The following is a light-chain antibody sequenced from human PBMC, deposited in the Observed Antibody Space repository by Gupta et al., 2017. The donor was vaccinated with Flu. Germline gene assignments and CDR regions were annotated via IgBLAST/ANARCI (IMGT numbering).Light chain of an antibody. V-gene: IGKV1-6*02. CDR2: AAS. CDR3: RQDDNYPRT. J-gene: IGKJ1*01. CDR1: QAIRND. Sequence: AIQMTQSPSSLSASVGDRVTITCRASQAIRNDLGWYQQKPGEAPNLLIYAASSLQSGVPSRFSGSGSGTDFTLTISSLQPEDFATYYCRQDDNYPRTFGQGTKVEIK.